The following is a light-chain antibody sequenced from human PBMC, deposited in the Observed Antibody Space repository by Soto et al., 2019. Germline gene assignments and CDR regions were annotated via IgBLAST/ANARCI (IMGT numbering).Light chain of an antibody. CDR3: AAWDDSLNGRYV. V-gene: IGLV1-44*01. Sequence: QSVLTQPPSASGTPGQRVTISCSGSSSNIGSNTVNWYQQLPGTAPKLLIYSNNQRPSGVPDRFSGSKPGTSASLAISGLQSEDEADYYCAAWDDSLNGRYVFGTGTKLTVL. J-gene: IGLJ1*01. CDR2: SNN. CDR1: SSNIGSNT.